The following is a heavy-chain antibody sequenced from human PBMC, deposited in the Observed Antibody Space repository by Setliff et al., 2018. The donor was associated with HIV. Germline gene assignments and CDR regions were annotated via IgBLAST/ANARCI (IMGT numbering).Heavy chain of an antibody. CDR1: GFSFTNAR. J-gene: IGHJ4*02. CDR3: IMDVPGGYSDCLDS. CDR2: IKSKASGGTT. V-gene: IGHV3-15*01. Sequence: PGGSLRLSCAASGFSFTNARMSWVRQAPGKGLEWIGHIKSKASGGTTDYAAPVKGRVSISRDDSRDTVYLQVNSLKTEDTAMYYCIMDVPGGYSDCLDSWGQGTLVTVSS. D-gene: IGHD2-21*02.